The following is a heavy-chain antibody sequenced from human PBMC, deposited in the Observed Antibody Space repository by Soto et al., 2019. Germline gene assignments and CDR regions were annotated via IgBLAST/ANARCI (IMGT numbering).Heavy chain of an antibody. J-gene: IGHJ4*02. D-gene: IGHD3-22*01. Sequence: NPGGSLRLSCAASGFTFSDYYMSWIRQAPGKGLEWVSYISSSSSYTNYADSVKGRFTISRDNAKNSLYLQMNSLRAEDTAVYYCSRDRDYYDTTDFDYWGQGTLLTVSS. V-gene: IGHV3-11*06. CDR3: SRDRDYYDTTDFDY. CDR2: ISSSSSYT. CDR1: GFTFSDYY.